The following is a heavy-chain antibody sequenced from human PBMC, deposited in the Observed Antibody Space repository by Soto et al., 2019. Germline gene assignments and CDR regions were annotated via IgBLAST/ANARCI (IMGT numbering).Heavy chain of an antibody. CDR1: GYTFTSYG. CDR3: ARDNVYLEEYYYYGMAV. CDR2: ISAYNGNT. D-gene: IGHD1-1*01. J-gene: IGHJ6*02. Sequence: ASVKVSCKASGYTFTSYGISWVRQAPGQGLEWMGWISAYNGNTNYAQKLQGRVTMTTDTSTSTAYMELRSLRSDDTAVYYCARDNVYLEEYYYYGMAVWGQGTTVTVSS. V-gene: IGHV1-18*01.